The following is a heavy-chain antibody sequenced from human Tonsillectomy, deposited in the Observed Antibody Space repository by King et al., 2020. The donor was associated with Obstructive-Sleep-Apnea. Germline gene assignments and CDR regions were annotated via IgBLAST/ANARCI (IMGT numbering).Heavy chain of an antibody. J-gene: IGHJ4*02. Sequence: QLQESGPGLVKPSETLSLTCTVSGGSISSYYWSWIRQPPGKGLEWIGYIYNSGSTKYNPSLKSRVTISADTSKNQYSLRLSSVTAADTAVYYCATQGYSYGPFDYWGQGTLVTVSS. V-gene: IGHV4-59*01. CDR2: IYNSGST. D-gene: IGHD5-18*01. CDR3: ATQGYSYGPFDY. CDR1: GGSISSYY.